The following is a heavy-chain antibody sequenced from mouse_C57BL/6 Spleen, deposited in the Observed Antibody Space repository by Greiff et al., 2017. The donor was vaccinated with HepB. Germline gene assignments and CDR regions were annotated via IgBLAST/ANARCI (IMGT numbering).Heavy chain of an antibody. D-gene: IGHD2-3*01. CDR2: IYPGDGDT. CDR1: GYAFSSYW. J-gene: IGHJ2*01. CDR3: ARRIYDGYLDY. Sequence: QVQLQQSGAELVKPGASVKISCKASGYAFSSYWMNWVKQRPGKGLEWIGLIYPGDGDTNYNGKFKGKATLTADKSSSTAYMQLSSLTSEDSAVYFCARRIYDGYLDYWGQGTTLTVSS. V-gene: IGHV1-80*01.